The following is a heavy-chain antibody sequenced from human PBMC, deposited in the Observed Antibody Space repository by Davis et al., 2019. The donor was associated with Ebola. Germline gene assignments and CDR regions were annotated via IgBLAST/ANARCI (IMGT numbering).Heavy chain of an antibody. Sequence: ASVKVSCKASGYTFTSYYMHWVRQAPGQGLEWMGIINPSGGSTSYAQKFQGRVTITRDTSANTAYMELSSLRSEDSAVYYCARVDWLYYGMNVWGQGTTVTVSS. J-gene: IGHJ6*02. CDR2: INPSGGST. V-gene: IGHV1-46*01. CDR1: GYTFTSYY. CDR3: ARVDWLYYGMNV. D-gene: IGHD3-9*01.